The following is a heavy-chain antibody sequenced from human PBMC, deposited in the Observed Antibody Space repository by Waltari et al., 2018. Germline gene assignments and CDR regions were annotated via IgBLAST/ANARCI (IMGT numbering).Heavy chain of an antibody. CDR1: GFTVSSNF. CDR3: ARDVTGYYYFDL. J-gene: IGHJ2*01. Sequence: EVQLVESGGGLIQPGGSLRLSCAASGFTVSSNFLSWVRQAPGKGREWVSVINSGGDTHYADSVKGRFTISRDNSKNTVYLQMNTLRAEDTALYYCARDVTGYYYFDLWGRGTLVTVSS. V-gene: IGHV3-53*01. CDR2: INSGGDT.